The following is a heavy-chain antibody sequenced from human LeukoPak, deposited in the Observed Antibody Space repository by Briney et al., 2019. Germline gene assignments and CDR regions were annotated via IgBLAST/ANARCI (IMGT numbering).Heavy chain of an antibody. CDR1: GFTFSSYG. V-gene: IGHV3-30*12. Sequence: GGSLRLSCAASGFTFSSYGMHWVRQAPGKGLEWMAVIRYVGSDKYYADSVKGRFTTSRDNSQNTMYLQMNSLRAEDTAVYYCARENDYALDYWGQGTLVTVSS. D-gene: IGHD4-17*01. CDR3: ARENDYALDY. J-gene: IGHJ4*02. CDR2: IRYVGSDK.